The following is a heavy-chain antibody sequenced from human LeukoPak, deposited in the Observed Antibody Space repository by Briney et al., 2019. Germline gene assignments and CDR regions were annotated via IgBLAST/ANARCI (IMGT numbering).Heavy chain of an antibody. J-gene: IGHJ5*02. D-gene: IGHD3-3*01. CDR3: VRDLTFWPGP. CDR1: GFPFGSFA. CDR2: ISGSSDFT. V-gene: IGHV3-23*01. Sequence: GGSLRLSCAASGFPFGSFAMGWVRQAPGKGLEWVSAISGSSDFTHYSDSVKGRFTISRDNSKNTLYLQMSRLRAEDTAVYYCVRDLTFWPGPWGQGTLVTVSS.